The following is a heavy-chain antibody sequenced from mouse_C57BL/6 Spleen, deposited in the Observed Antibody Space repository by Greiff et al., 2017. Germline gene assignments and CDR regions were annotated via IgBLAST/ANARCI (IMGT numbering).Heavy chain of an antibody. CDR2: ISSGSSTI. D-gene: IGHD2-3*01. J-gene: IGHJ4*01. Sequence: EVQLVESGGGLVKPGGSLKLSCAASGFPFSDYGMHWVRQAPEKGLEWVAYISSGSSTIYYADTVKGRFTISRDNAKNTLFLQMTSLRSEDTAMYYCARDGYYNAMDYWGQGTSVTVSS. CDR3: ARDGYYNAMDY. CDR1: GFPFSDYG. V-gene: IGHV5-17*01.